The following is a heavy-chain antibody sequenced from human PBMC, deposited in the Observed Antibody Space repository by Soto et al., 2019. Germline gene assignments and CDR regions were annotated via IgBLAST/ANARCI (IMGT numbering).Heavy chain of an antibody. V-gene: IGHV3-30-3*01. Sequence: QVQLVEAGGGVVQPGRSLRLSCAASGFTFSSYAMHWVRQAPGKGLEWVAVISYDGSNKYYADSVKGRFTISRDNSKNTLYLQMSSLRAEDTAVYYCARIAVAGTADYWGQGTLVTVSS. CDR1: GFTFSSYA. J-gene: IGHJ4*02. D-gene: IGHD6-19*01. CDR3: ARIAVAGTADY. CDR2: ISYDGSNK.